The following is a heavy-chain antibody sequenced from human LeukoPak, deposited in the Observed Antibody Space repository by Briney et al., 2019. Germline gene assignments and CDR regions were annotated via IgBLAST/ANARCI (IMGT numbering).Heavy chain of an antibody. CDR1: DSSISSGHYS. Sequence: SETLSLTCTVSDSSISSGHYSWSWIRQPAGKGLEWIGRIYASGSTNYNPSLKSRVTISLDTSKNQFSLKLSSVTAADTAVYYCARVGSYYGSGTFYYYMGVWGKGNTVTISS. J-gene: IGHJ6*03. CDR2: IYASGST. V-gene: IGHV4-61*02. CDR3: ARVGSYYGSGTFYYYMGV. D-gene: IGHD3-10*01.